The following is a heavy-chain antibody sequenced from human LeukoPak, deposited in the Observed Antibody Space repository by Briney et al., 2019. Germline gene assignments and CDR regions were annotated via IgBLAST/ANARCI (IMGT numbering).Heavy chain of an antibody. Sequence: SVKVSCKASGGTFSSYATSWVRQAPGQGLEWMGGIIPIFGTANYAQKFQGRVTITADESTSTAYMELSSLRSEDTAVYYCASQRGYSYGYLDYWGQGTLVTVSS. J-gene: IGHJ4*02. CDR3: ASQRGYSYGYLDY. CDR2: IIPIFGTA. V-gene: IGHV1-69*13. CDR1: GGTFSSYA. D-gene: IGHD5-18*01.